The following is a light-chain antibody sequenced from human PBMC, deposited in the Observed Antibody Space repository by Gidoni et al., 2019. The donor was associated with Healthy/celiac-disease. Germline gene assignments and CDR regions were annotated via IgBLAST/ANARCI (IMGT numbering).Light chain of an antibody. J-gene: IGKJ1*01. CDR1: QSVSSSY. CDR3: HQYRT. CDR2: GAS. Sequence: VLTQSPGTLSLSPGERATLSCRASQSVSSSYLTWYQQKPGQAPRRLIYGASSRATGIPDRVSGSGSGTDFTLTISRLEPEDFAVYYCHQYRTFGQGTKVEIK. V-gene: IGKV3-20*01.